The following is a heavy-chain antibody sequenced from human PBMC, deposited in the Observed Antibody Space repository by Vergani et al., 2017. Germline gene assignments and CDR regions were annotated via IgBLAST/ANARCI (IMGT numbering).Heavy chain of an antibody. D-gene: IGHD1-7*01. Sequence: EVQLVESGGGLVQPGRSLRLSCAASGFTFDDYAMHWVRQAPGKGLEWVSGISWNSGSIGYADSVKGRFTMSRDNAKSSLYLQMNSLRAEDTALYYCAKGNWNYVGRVGAFDYWGQGTLVTVSS. V-gene: IGHV3-9*01. CDR1: GFTFDDYA. CDR2: ISWNSGSI. CDR3: AKGNWNYVGRVGAFDY. J-gene: IGHJ4*02.